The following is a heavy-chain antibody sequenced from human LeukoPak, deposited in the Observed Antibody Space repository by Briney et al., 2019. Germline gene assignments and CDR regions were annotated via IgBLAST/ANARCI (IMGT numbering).Heavy chain of an antibody. J-gene: IGHJ4*02. V-gene: IGHV3-23*01. CDR2: IRSKGGSQ. Sequence: RGTLRLSCAASGFTFTTYAMSWVRHAPGEGLECVSAIRSKGGSQYYAESVKGRFTISRDNSKNTLYLQMNRLRAEDTAIYYCAGPRTLTNDLWGQGTLVTVS. D-gene: IGHD1-1*01. CDR3: AGPRTLTNDL. CDR1: GFTFTTYA.